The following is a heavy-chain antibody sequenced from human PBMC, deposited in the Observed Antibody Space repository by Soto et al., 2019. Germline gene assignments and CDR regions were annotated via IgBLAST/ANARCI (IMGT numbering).Heavy chain of an antibody. CDR1: GYIFTDYP. CDR2: IDTGNGTT. Sequence: QVHFLQSGAEVKRPGASVTVSCKTSGYIFTDYPIHWVRQAPGRGLEWVGWIDTGNGTTRYSPKLQGRVSLKTDTSASTVYMELTRLRFDDTATYYCAGNAFDYWGRGALVAVSP. CDR3: AGNAFDY. J-gene: IGHJ4*02. V-gene: IGHV1-3*04.